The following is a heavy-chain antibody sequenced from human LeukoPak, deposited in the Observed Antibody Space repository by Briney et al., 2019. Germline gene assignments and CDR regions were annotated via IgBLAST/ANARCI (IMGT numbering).Heavy chain of an antibody. V-gene: IGHV3-23*01. Sequence: PGGSLRLSCAASGFTFSSYAMSWVRQAPGKGLEWVSAISGSGDSTYYADSVKGRFTISRDNSKNTLYLQMNSLRAEDTAVYYCAKDRGMVRDFDYWGQGTLVTVSS. J-gene: IGHJ4*02. CDR1: GFTFSSYA. D-gene: IGHD3-10*01. CDR2: ISGSGDST. CDR3: AKDRGMVRDFDY.